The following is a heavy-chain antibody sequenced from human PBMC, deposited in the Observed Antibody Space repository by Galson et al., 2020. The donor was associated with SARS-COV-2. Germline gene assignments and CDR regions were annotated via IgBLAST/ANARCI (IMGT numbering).Heavy chain of an antibody. CDR2: IIPIFGTA. V-gene: IGHV1-69*01. J-gene: IGHJ6*03. CDR3: AIGMGLLPNRDYYYYYYMDV. Sequence: KISCKASGGTFSSYAISWVRQAPGQGLEWMGGIIPIFGTANYAQKFQGRVTITADESTSTAYMELSSLRSEDTAVYYCAIGMGLLPNRDYYYYYYMDVWGKGTTVTVSS. CDR1: GGTFSSYA. D-gene: IGHD2-15*01.